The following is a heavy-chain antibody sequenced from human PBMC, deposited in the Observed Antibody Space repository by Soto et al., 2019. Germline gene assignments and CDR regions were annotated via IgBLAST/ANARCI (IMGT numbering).Heavy chain of an antibody. CDR1: GYTFTSYV. D-gene: IGHD5-12*01. V-gene: IGHV1-18*01. Sequence: QVQLVQSGAEVKKPGASVKVSCKASGYTFTSYVFSWVRQAPGQGLEWMGWISADTVNTNYAQQRQGRGTMTTDTSTSTAYMELRSLRADDTAVYYCGVIDSGYDLWGQGTLVTVSS. J-gene: IGHJ5*02. CDR2: ISADTVNT. CDR3: GVIDSGYDL.